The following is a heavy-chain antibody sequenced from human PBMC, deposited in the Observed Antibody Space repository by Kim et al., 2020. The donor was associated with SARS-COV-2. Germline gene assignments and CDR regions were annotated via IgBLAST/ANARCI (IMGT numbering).Heavy chain of an antibody. J-gene: IGHJ4*02. Sequence: NPSLTSRVTRSVETSKNQFSLKLSSVTAADTAVYYCARAPIVVVITHFDYWGQGTLVTVSS. CDR3: ARAPIVVVITHFDY. V-gene: IGHV4-31*02. D-gene: IGHD3-22*01.